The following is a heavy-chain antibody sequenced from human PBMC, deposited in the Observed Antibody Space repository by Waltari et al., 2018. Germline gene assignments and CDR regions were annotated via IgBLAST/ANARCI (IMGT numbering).Heavy chain of an antibody. D-gene: IGHD1-26*01. CDR1: GFTFSSYG. CDR3: AKDRRIVGVPGGGFDP. V-gene: IGHV3-30*02. CDR2: ILSEGSNK. J-gene: IGHJ5*02. Sequence: QVQLVESGGGVVQPGGSLRLSCAASGFTFSSYGMHWVRQAPGKGLEWVAFILSEGSNKFYAASVKGRFTISRDNSKNTLYLQVNSLRAEDTAVYYCAKDRRIVGVPGGGFDPWGQGTLVTVSS.